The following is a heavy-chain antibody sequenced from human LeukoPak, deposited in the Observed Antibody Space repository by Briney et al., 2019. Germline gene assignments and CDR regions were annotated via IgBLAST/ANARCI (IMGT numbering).Heavy chain of an antibody. CDR3: AKRLRRSGSSPPYYMDV. CDR2: ISSSSSYI. CDR1: GFTFSSYS. Sequence: GGSLRLSCAASGFTFSSYSMNWVRQAPGKGLEWVSSISSSSSYIYYADSVKGRFTISRDNSKNTLYLQMNSLRAEDTAVYYCAKRLRRSGSSPPYYMDVWGKGTTVTVSS. J-gene: IGHJ6*03. D-gene: IGHD6-6*01. V-gene: IGHV3-21*04.